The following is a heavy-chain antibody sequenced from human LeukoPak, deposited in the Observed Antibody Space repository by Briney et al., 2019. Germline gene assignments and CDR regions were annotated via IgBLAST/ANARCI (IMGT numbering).Heavy chain of an antibody. V-gene: IGHV4-59*01. CDR3: AREANYYGSGSYFEGTFDY. CDR1: GVSISTYY. D-gene: IGHD3-10*01. CDR2: IYSSGTT. J-gene: IGHJ4*02. Sequence: SETLSLTCTVSGVSISTYYWSWIRQPPGKGLEWIGYIYSSGTTNYNPSLKSRVTISIDTSKNEFSLRLTSVTAADTAVYYCAREANYYGSGSYFEGTFDYWGQGSLVTVSS.